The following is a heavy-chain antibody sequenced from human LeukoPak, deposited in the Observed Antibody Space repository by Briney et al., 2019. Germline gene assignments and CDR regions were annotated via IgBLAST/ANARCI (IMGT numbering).Heavy chain of an antibody. J-gene: IGHJ4*02. CDR3: ARDLLNCSGGSCFDY. V-gene: IGHV1-69*04. CDR1: GGTFSSYA. Sequence: SVKVSCKASGGTFSSYAISWVRQAPGQGLEWMGRSIPILGIANYAQKFQGRVTITADKSTSTAYMELSSLRSEDTAVYYCARDLLNCSGGSCFDYWGQGTLVTVST. D-gene: IGHD2-15*01. CDR2: SIPILGIA.